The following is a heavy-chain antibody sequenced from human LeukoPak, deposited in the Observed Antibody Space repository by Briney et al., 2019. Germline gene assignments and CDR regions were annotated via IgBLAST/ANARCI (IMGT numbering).Heavy chain of an antibody. CDR2: ISSSSSYI. V-gene: IGHV3-21*01. CDR1: GFTFSSYS. CDR3: ARSLPHSSGYYYPIDY. Sequence: GGPLRLSCAASGFTFSSYSMNWVRQAPGKGLDWVSSISSSSSYIYYADSVKGRFTISRDNAKNSLYLQMNSLRAEDTAVYYCARSLPHSSGYYYPIDYWGQGTLVTVSS. J-gene: IGHJ4*02. D-gene: IGHD3-22*01.